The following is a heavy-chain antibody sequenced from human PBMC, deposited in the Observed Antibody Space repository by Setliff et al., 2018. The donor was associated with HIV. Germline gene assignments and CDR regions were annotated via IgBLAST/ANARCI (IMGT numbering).Heavy chain of an antibody. CDR1: GGSITDFY. D-gene: IGHD3-16*01. CDR3: ARWGEPSIKAFDI. CDR2: AHHSGTT. Sequence: SETLSLTCAVSGGSITDFYWNWIRQPPGKGLEWIGFAHHSGTTSYNPSLQSRVIIAVDTSRHEFSLRVNSVTAADTAVYYFARWGEPSIKAFDIWGQGTMVTVSS. V-gene: IGHV4-59*08. J-gene: IGHJ3*02.